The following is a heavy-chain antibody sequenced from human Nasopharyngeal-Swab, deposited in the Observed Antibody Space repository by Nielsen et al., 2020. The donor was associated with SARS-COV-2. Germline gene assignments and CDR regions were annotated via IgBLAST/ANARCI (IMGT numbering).Heavy chain of an antibody. J-gene: IGHJ4*02. CDR1: GGSISSYY. CDR3: ARVGTYYYDSSGYYPTPSFDY. Sequence: PETLSLTCTVSGGSISSYYWSWIRQPPGKGLEWIGYIYYSGSTNYNPSLKSRVTISVDTSKNQFSLKLSSVTAADTAVYYCARVGTYYYDSSGYYPTPSFDYWGQGTLVTVSS. D-gene: IGHD3-22*01. V-gene: IGHV4-59*01. CDR2: IYYSGST.